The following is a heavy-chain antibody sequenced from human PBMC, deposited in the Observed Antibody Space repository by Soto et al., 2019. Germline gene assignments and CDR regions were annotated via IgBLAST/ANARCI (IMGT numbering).Heavy chain of an antibody. Sequence: QVHLQESGPGLVKPSGTLSLTCTVSGGSISSSHWWAWVRQPPGKGLEWIGQIYHSGTTNYTPSHKSRATISIDKSKNQFSRKLISVTAAETAVYYCAGLGHGTGYCNFDYGGQGTVVIVSS. J-gene: IGHJ4*02. V-gene: IGHV4-4*02. D-gene: IGHD3-9*01. CDR1: GGSISSSHW. CDR3: AGLGHGTGYCNFDY. CDR2: IYHSGTT.